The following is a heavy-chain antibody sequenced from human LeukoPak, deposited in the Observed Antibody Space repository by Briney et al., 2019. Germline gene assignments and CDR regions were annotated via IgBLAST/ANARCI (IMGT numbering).Heavy chain of an antibody. CDR3: ASRKGTTVTADYYYYYMDV. D-gene: IGHD4-17*01. J-gene: IGHJ6*03. Sequence: GGSLRLSCAASGFTVSSNYMSWVRQAPGKGLEWVSVIYSGGSTYYADSVKGRFTISRDNSKNTLYLQMKSLRAEDTAVYYCASRKGTTVTADYYYYYMDVWGKGTTVTVSS. CDR1: GFTVSSNY. V-gene: IGHV3-53*01. CDR2: IYSGGST.